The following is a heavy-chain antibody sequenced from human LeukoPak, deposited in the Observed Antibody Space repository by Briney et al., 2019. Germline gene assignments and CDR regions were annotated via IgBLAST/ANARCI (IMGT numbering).Heavy chain of an antibody. J-gene: IGHJ4*02. V-gene: IGHV4-59*08. CDR1: GGSISSYY. CDR3: ARMIVVDDTYYFDY. CDR2: IYYSGST. D-gene: IGHD3-22*01. Sequence: SETLSLTCTVSGGSISSYYWSWIRQPPGKRLEWIGHIYYSGSTYYNPSLKSRVTISVDTSKNQFSLKLSSVTAADTAVYYCARMIVVDDTYYFDYWGQGTLVTVSS.